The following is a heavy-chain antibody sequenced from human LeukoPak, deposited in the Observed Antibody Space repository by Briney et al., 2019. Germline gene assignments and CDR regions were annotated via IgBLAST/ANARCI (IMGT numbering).Heavy chain of an antibody. D-gene: IGHD3-22*01. V-gene: IGHV3-48*01. CDR1: GFTFSSYS. J-gene: IGHJ4*02. CDR2: ISGSSSTI. Sequence: GGSLRLSCEGSGFTFSSYSMNWVRQAPGKGLQWVSFISGSSSTIYYADSVKGRFTISRDNAKNSLYLQMNSLTADDTAVYYCAKDSHSGFFDYWGQGTLVTVSS. CDR3: AKDSHSGFFDY.